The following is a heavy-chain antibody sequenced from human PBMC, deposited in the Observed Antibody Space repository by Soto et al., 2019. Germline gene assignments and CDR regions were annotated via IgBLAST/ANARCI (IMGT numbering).Heavy chain of an antibody. V-gene: IGHV3-21*01. J-gene: IGHJ5*02. D-gene: IGHD6-13*01. Sequence: EVQLVESGGGLVKPGGSLRLSCEASGFTFSSYCMNWVRQAPGKGLEWVSSISSSSGYIYYADSVKGRFTISRDNAINSLYLQMNSLRAGDTAVYYCARGGIAATRGWFDPWGQGTLVTVSS. CDR1: GFTFSSYC. CDR3: ARGGIAATRGWFDP. CDR2: ISSSSGYI.